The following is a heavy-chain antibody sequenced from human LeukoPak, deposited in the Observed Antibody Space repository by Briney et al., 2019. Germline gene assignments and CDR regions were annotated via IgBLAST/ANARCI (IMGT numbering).Heavy chain of an antibody. CDR3: ARDSVCSGGSCHEVDV. Sequence: PSETLSLTCTVSGGSIGYYSWSWIRQPAGKGLEWIGRIFASGSTNYNPSLRSRVTMSVDTSKNQFSLKLTSVTAADTAVYYCARDSVCSGGSCHEVDVWGKGTTVTVCS. J-gene: IGHJ6*04. CDR1: GGSIGYYS. D-gene: IGHD2-15*01. V-gene: IGHV4-4*07. CDR2: IFASGST.